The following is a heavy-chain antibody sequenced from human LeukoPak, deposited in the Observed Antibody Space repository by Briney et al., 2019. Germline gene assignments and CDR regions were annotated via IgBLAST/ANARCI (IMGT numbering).Heavy chain of an antibody. V-gene: IGHV4-4*02. CDR3: ASRQQLADYYYYGMDV. J-gene: IGHJ6*02. D-gene: IGHD6-13*01. CDR2: IYHSGST. Sequence: SGTLSLTCAVSGGSISSSNWWSWVRQPPGKGLGWIGEIYHSGSTNYNPSLKSRVTISVDKSKNQFSLKLSSVTAADTAVYYCASRQQLADYYYYGMDVWGQGTTVTVSS. CDR1: GGSISSSNW.